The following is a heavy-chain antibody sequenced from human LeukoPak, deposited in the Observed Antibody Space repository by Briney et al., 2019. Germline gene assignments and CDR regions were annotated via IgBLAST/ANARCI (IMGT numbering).Heavy chain of an antibody. V-gene: IGHV4-38-2*02. D-gene: IGHD2-15*01. J-gene: IGHJ6*04. Sequence: SETLSLTCTVSGYSISSGYYWGWIRQPPGKGLEWIGSIYHSGSTYYNPSLKSRVTISVDTSKNQFSLKLSSVTAADTAVYYCARVGGGFVMDVWGKGTTVTVSS. CDR3: ARVGGGFVMDV. CDR1: GYSISSGYY. CDR2: IYHSGST.